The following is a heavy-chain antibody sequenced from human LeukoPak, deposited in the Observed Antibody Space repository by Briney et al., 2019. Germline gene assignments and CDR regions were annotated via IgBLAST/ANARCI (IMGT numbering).Heavy chain of an antibody. CDR3: AVQVYDAFDI. J-gene: IGHJ3*02. Sequence: SETLSLTCTVSGGSISSYYWSWLRQPPGKGLEWIGYIHYSGSTHYNPSLRSRVTISVDTSKNQFSLKLSSVTAADTAVYYCAVQVYDAFDIWGQGTMVTVSS. CDR2: IHYSGST. V-gene: IGHV4-59*01. CDR1: GGSISSYY. D-gene: IGHD2-8*01.